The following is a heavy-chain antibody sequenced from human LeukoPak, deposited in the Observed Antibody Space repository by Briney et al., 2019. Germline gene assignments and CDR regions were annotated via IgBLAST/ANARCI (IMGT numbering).Heavy chain of an antibody. J-gene: IGHJ4*02. V-gene: IGHV3-21*01. CDR1: GFTFSSYS. D-gene: IGHD6-13*01. CDR2: ISSSSSYI. CDR3: ARSFHSSSWYFDY. Sequence: GGSPRLSCAASGFTFSSYSMTWVRQAPGKGLEWVSSISSSSSYIYYADSVKGRFTISRDNAKNSLYLQMNSLRAEDTAVYYCARSFHSSSWYFDYWGQGTLVTVSS.